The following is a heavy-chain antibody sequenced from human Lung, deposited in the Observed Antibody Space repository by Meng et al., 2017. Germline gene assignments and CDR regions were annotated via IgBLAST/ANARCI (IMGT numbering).Heavy chain of an antibody. Sequence: QGLVQQWGAGLLKPPETLSLTCVVSGGSFSDYYWSWIRQPPGKGLEWIGEINHSGSTNYNPSLESRATISVDTSQNNLSLKLSSVTAADSAVYYCARGPTTMAHDFDYWGQGTLVTVSS. CDR3: ARGPTTMAHDFDY. D-gene: IGHD4-11*01. CDR2: INHSGST. V-gene: IGHV4-34*01. CDR1: GGSFSDYY. J-gene: IGHJ4*02.